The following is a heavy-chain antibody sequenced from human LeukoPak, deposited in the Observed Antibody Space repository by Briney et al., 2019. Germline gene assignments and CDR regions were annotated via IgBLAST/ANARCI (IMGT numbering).Heavy chain of an antibody. CDR3: AKDRSGYSYGYADY. D-gene: IGHD5-18*01. CDR1: GFTFSSYA. CDR2: ISSNGGNT. V-gene: IGHV3-64*01. J-gene: IGHJ4*02. Sequence: PGRSLRLSCAASGFTFSSYAMHWVRQAPGKGLEYVSAISSNGGNTYYANSVKGRFTISRDNSKNTLYLQMGSLRTEDMAVYYCAKDRSGYSYGYADYWGQGTLVTVSS.